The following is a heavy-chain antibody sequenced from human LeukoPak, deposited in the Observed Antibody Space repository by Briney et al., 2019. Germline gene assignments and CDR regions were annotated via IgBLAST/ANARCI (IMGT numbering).Heavy chain of an antibody. D-gene: IGHD3-22*01. J-gene: IGHJ3*02. CDR2: FDPEDGET. V-gene: IGHV1-24*01. CDR1: GYTLTELS. Sequence: ASVKVSCKVSGYTLTELSMHWVRQAPGKGLEWMGGFDPEDGETIYAQKFQGRVTMTEDTSTDTAYMELSRLRSDDTAVYYCAREITMIVVGGKHDAFDIWGQGTMVTVSS. CDR3: AREITMIVVGGKHDAFDI.